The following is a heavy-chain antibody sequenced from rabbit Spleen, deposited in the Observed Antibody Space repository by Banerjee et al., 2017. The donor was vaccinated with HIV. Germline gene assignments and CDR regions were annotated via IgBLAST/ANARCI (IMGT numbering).Heavy chain of an antibody. J-gene: IGHJ4*01. Sequence: SGGGLVQPGGSLKLSCKASGFDFSNYGVSWVRQAPGKGLEWIGYIEPIFGNTYYANWVNGRFTISTHNAQNTLFLQMTSLTAADMATYFCARDGSGWGANFNLWGPGTLVTVS. CDR3: ARDGSGWGANFNL. CDR2: IEPIFGNT. V-gene: IGHV1S47*01. CDR1: GFDFSNYG. D-gene: IGHD4-1*01.